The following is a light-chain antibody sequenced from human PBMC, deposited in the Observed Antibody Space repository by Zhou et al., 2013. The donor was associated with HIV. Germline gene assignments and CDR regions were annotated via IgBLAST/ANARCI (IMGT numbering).Light chain of an antibody. J-gene: IGKJ1*01. CDR3: LQHNSLPQT. V-gene: IGKV1-5*03. CDR2: KAS. Sequence: DIQMTQSPSTLSASVGDRVTITCRASQSISSWLAWYQQKPGKAPKLLIYKASSLESGVPSRFSGSGSGTEFTLTISSLQLEDFATYYCLQHNSLPQTFGQGTQGWKSN. CDR1: QSISSW.